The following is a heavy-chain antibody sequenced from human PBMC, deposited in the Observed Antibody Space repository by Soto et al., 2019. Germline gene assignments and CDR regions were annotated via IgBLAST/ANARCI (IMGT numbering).Heavy chain of an antibody. Sequence: DVQLLESGGDLAQPGGSLRLSCAASGFTFNNYAIAWVRQAPGKGLEWVSGITSSGAAYYADSVKGRFTISRDNSKNTLYLQMNSLRAEDTAVYYCAKGESSVSARDFDPWGQGTLVTVSS. CDR2: ITSSGAA. CDR1: GFTFNNYA. J-gene: IGHJ5*02. D-gene: IGHD3-22*01. CDR3: AKGESSVSARDFDP. V-gene: IGHV3-23*01.